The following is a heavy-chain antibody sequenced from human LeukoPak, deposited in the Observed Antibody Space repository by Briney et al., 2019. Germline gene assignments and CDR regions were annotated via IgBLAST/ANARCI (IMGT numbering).Heavy chain of an antibody. V-gene: IGHV4-4*07. Sequence: TSETLSLTCTVSGDSISNYYWSWIRQSAGEGLEWIGRIYTIGNTIYNPSLKSRVTMSVDTSKNQLSLKLSPVTAADTAVYYCARGSRGGYYYYGMDVWGQGTTVTVSS. CDR3: ARGSRGGYYYYGMDV. CDR2: IYTIGNT. CDR1: GDSISNYY. J-gene: IGHJ6*02.